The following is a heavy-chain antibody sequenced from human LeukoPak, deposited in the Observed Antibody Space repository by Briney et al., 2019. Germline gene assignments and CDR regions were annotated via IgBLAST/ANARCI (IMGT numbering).Heavy chain of an antibody. D-gene: IGHD2-2*01. V-gene: IGHV3-9*01. CDR3: ARVRRPRYCSTTSCYLSYYYMDV. J-gene: IGHJ6*03. CDR2: ISWNSGSI. Sequence: GGSLRLSCEASGFTFDDYAMHWVRQAPGKGLEWVSGISWNSGSIGYADSVKGRFTISRDNAKNSLYLQMNSLRAEDTAVYYCARVRRPRYCSTTSCYLSYYYMDVWGEGTTVTISS. CDR1: GFTFDDYA.